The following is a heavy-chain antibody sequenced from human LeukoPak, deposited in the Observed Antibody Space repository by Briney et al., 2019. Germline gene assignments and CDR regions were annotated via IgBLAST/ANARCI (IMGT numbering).Heavy chain of an antibody. CDR2: ISSSSSTI. CDR1: GFTFSSYS. J-gene: IGHJ6*02. Sequence: GGSLRLSCAASGFTFSSYSMNWVRQAPGKGLEWVSYISSSSSTIYYADSVKGRFTISRDNSKNTLYLQMSSLRGEDTAVYYCAKNYESGRGVPYGMDVWGQGTTVTVPS. D-gene: IGHD3-10*01. V-gene: IGHV3-48*01. CDR3: AKNYESGRGVPYGMDV.